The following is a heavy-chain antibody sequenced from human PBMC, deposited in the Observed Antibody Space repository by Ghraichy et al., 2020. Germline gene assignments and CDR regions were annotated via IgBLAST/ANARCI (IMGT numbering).Heavy chain of an antibody. CDR2: ISSSSSYT. CDR1: GFTFSSYS. Sequence: GGSLRLSCAASGFTFSSYSMNWVRQAPGKGLEWVSFISSSSSYTYYADSVKGRFTISRDNAKNSLYLQMNSLRAEDTAVYYCARDGAYSSGWYYTCFDYWGQGTLVTVSS. V-gene: IGHV3-21*01. CDR3: ARDGAYSSGWYYTCFDY. D-gene: IGHD6-19*01. J-gene: IGHJ4*02.